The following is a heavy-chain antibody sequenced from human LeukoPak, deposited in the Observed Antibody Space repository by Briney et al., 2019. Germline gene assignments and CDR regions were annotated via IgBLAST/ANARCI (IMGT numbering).Heavy chain of an antibody. CDR3: ARDYDYVWGSYRPGYFDY. V-gene: IGHV1-2*02. Sequence: ASVKVSCKASGYTFTGYYMHWVRQAPGQGLEWMGWINPNSGGTNYAQKFQGRVTMTRDTSISTAYMELSRLRSEDTAVYYCARDYDYVWGSYRPGYFDYWGQGTLVTVSS. D-gene: IGHD3-16*02. CDR1: GYTFTGYY. J-gene: IGHJ4*02. CDR2: INPNSGGT.